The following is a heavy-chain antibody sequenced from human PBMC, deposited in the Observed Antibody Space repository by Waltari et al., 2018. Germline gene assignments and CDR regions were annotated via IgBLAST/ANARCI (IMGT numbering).Heavy chain of an antibody. V-gene: IGHV4-39*07. CDR1: GDSVSSGPYF. J-gene: IGHJ5*02. CDR3: ARDRSGTINSFDP. CDR2: MFYSGTT. D-gene: IGHD1-26*01. Sequence: QLQLQESGPRLVKPAETLSLTCTVSGDSVSSGPYFWAWIRQPPGKGLEWLGSMFYSGTTYHNSSLKSRVTISVDTSKKQVSLQLKSVTAADTAVYFGARDRSGTINSFDPWGRGTLVTVSS.